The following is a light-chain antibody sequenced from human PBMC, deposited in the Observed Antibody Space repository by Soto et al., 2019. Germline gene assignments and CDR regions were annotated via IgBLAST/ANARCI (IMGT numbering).Light chain of an antibody. Sequence: EIVLTQSPGTLSLSPGERATLSCRASQSVSSSYLAWYQQNPGQAPRLLMHGASSRATGIPDRFSGSGSGTDFTLTISRLVPEDFAVYYCQQYGSSLTWTFGQGTKVEIK. CDR1: QSVSSSY. V-gene: IGKV3-20*01. CDR3: QQYGSSLTWT. J-gene: IGKJ1*01. CDR2: GAS.